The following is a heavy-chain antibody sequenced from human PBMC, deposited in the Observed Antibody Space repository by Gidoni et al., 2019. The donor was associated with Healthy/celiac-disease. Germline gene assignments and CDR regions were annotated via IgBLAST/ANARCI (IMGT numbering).Heavy chain of an antibody. CDR3: AKDRVSPYSIMGYYGMDV. CDR1: GVTFADYT. J-gene: IGHJ6*02. Sequence: EVQLVASGGVVVQPGGSLRLSCAASGVTFADYTMHWVRQAPGKGLEWVSLISWDGGSTYYADAVKGRFTISRDNSKNTLYLQMNSLRTEDTDWEYCAKDRVSPYSIMGYYGMDVWGQGTTVTVSS. D-gene: IGHD6-13*01. CDR2: ISWDGGST. V-gene: IGHV3-43*01.